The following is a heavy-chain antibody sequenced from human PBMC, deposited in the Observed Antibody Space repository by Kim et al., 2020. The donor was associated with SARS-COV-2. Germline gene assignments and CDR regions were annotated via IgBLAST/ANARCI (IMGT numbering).Heavy chain of an antibody. CDR2: ISAYNGNT. CDR3: ARDAMTTVVLYYYYGMDV. V-gene: IGHV1-18*01. CDR1: GYTFTSYG. Sequence: ASVKVSCKASGYTFTSYGISWVRQAPGQGLEWMGWISAYNGNTNYAQRLQGRVTMTTDTSTSTAYMELRSLRSDDTAVYYCARDAMTTVVLYYYYGMDVWGQGTTVTVSS. J-gene: IGHJ6*02. D-gene: IGHD4-17*01.